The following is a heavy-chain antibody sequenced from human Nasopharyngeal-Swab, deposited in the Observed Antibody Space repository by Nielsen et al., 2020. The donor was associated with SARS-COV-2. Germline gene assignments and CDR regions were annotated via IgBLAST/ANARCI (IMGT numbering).Heavy chain of an antibody. CDR3: VIAGAGNNGMDV. CDR2: TKQDGSEK. Sequence: GESLKISCVASGFTLSSFWMTWVRQAPGKGPEWVGNTKQDGSEKYYVDSVKGRFTISRDNAKNSLYLQMNSLRAEDTAVYYCVIAGAGNNGMDVWGQGTTVTVSS. D-gene: IGHD6-13*01. CDR1: GFTLSSFW. J-gene: IGHJ6*02. V-gene: IGHV3-7*01.